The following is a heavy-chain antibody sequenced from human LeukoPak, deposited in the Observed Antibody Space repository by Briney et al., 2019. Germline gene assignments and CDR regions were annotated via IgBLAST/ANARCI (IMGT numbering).Heavy chain of an antibody. V-gene: IGHV1-18*01. D-gene: IGHD6-19*01. CDR1: GYTFTNYE. Sequence: ASVKVSCTASGYTFTNYEINWVRQAPGQGLEWMGWINTYNGNTFYAQEVQGRVSLTTDTSTSTAYLELRSLRSDDTAVYYCARGGGLVSGTWFDPWGQGTLVTVSS. CDR3: ARGGGLVSGTWFDP. J-gene: IGHJ5*02. CDR2: INTYNGNT.